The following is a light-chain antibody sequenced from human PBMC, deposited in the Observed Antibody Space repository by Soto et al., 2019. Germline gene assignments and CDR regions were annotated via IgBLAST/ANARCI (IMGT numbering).Light chain of an antibody. CDR1: QSVTINY. V-gene: IGKV3-20*01. J-gene: IGKJ3*01. Sequence: ENVLTQSPGTLSLSPGERATLSCRASQSVTINYLAWYQQKPGQAPRLLIYGVSTRATGTPDRFSGSGSGTDFTLTISRLEPEDFAVYYCQQYGSSPFTFGPGTKVDIK. CDR3: QQYGSSPFT. CDR2: GVS.